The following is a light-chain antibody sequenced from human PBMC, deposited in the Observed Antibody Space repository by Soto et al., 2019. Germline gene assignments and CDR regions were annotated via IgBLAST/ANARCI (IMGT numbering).Light chain of an antibody. CDR2: GAS. J-gene: IGKJ1*01. Sequence: EVVLTQSPGTLSLSPGERATLSCRASQSVSSTYLAWYQQKPGQAPRLLIYGASSRATGVPDRFSGSGSGTDFTLTISRLEPEDFAVYYCQHYGSSPGTFGRGTKVEIK. V-gene: IGKV3-20*01. CDR3: QHYGSSPGT. CDR1: QSVSSTY.